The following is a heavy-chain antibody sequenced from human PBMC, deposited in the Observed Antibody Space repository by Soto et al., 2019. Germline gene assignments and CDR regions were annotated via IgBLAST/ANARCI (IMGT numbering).Heavy chain of an antibody. Sequence: QVQLQESGPGLVKPSETLSLTCTVSGGSISSYYWSWIRQPPGKGLEWIGYIYYSGSTNYNPSLKSRVTISVDTSKNQFSLKLSSVTAADTAVYYCARGEYSSSSPPNYYYGMDVWAKGPRSPSP. V-gene: IGHV4-59*01. CDR3: ARGEYSSSSPPNYYYGMDV. CDR2: IYYSGST. J-gene: IGHJ6*02. CDR1: GGSISSYY. D-gene: IGHD6-6*01.